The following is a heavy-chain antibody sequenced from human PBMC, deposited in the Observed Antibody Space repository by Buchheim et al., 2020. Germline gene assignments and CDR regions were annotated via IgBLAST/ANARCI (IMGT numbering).Heavy chain of an antibody. V-gene: IGHV1-69*06. D-gene: IGHD5-18*01. CDR1: GDNFRNYA. J-gene: IGHJ4*02. CDR2: IIPIFGTA. Sequence: VQSGAGAKKPGSSVKVSCTASGDNFRNYALNWMRQAPGQGLEWVGGIIPIFGTANYAQKFQGRVTITADKSTSTAYMELSSLRSEDTAVYYCARGGYSYGSYFDYWGQGTL. CDR3: ARGGYSYGSYFDY.